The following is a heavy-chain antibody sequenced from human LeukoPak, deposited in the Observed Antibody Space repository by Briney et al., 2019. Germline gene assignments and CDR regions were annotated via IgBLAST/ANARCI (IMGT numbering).Heavy chain of an antibody. CDR3: ARGYEPEAVDAFDI. V-gene: IGHV4-59*01. J-gene: IGHJ3*02. CDR1: GGSISSYY. Sequence: SETLSLTCTVSGGSISSYYWSWIRQPPGKGLEWIGYIYYSGSTNCNPSLKSRVTISVDTSKNQFSLKLSSVTAADTAVYYCARGYEPEAVDAFDIWGQGTMVTVSS. CDR2: IYYSGST. D-gene: IGHD3-16*01.